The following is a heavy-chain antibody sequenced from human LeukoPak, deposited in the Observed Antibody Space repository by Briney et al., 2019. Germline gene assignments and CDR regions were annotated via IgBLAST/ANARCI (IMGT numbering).Heavy chain of an antibody. CDR1: GYSFTSYW. CDR3: ARPSSCSTTTCYLDY. V-gene: IGHV5-51*01. J-gene: IGHJ4*02. D-gene: IGHD2-2*01. CDR2: IYPGDSDT. Sequence: GESLKISCKGSGYSFTSYWIGWVRQVPGKGLEWMGIIYPGDSDTRYSPSFQGQVNISVDKSISTAYLQWSSLRASDTAVYYCARPSSCSTTTCYLDYWGQGTLVTVSS.